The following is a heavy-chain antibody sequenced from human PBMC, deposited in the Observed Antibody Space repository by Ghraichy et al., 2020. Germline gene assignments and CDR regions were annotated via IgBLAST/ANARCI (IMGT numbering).Heavy chain of an antibody. CDR2: INNRGST. J-gene: IGHJ4*02. Sequence: SQTLSLTCSVSGGSISSYYWSWIRQSAGKGLEWIGRINNRGSTDYNPSLKSRVTMSVETSNNQFSLSLRSVTAADTAVYYCARDSSVSSGWTFEHWGQGALVTVSS. V-gene: IGHV4-4*07. CDR1: GGSISSYY. D-gene: IGHD6-19*01. CDR3: ARDSSVSSGWTFEH.